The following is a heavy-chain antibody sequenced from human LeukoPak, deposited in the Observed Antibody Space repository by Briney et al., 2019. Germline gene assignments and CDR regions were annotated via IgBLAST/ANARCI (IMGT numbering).Heavy chain of an antibody. J-gene: IGHJ4*02. Sequence: PGGSLRLSCAASGFTFSSYSMNWVRQAPGKGLEWVSSISSSSSYIYYADSVKGRFTISRDNAKNSLYLQMNSLKTEDTAIYYCSRPRGGFGNPGEDYWGQGTLVTVSS. CDR3: SRPRGGFGNPGEDY. V-gene: IGHV3-21*04. CDR2: ISSSSSYI. D-gene: IGHD3-10*01. CDR1: GFTFSSYS.